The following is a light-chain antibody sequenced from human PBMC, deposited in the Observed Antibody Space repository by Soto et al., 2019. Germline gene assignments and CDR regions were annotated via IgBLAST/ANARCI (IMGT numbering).Light chain of an antibody. J-gene: IGLJ1*01. CDR3: ATWDDSLNGPV. Sequence: QSVLTQPPSASGTPGQRVTISCSGSSPNIGGNTVNWYQQVPGTAPKLLIHGDTLRPSGVPDRFSGSKSGTSASLAISGLQSEDEAEYYCATWDDSLNGPVFGTGTKLTVL. V-gene: IGLV1-44*01. CDR1: SPNIGGNT. CDR2: GDT.